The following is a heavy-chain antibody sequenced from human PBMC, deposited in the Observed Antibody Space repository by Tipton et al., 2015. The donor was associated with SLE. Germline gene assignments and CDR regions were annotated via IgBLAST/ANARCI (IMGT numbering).Heavy chain of an antibody. D-gene: IGHD2-15*01. J-gene: IGHJ3*02. Sequence: TLSLTCAVYGGSFSGYYWTWVRQSPGKGLEWIGEINHAAVTDYNPSLKSRVKILVDTAKEQFSLKLSSVTAADTAVYYCARDATRALDIWGQGTMVTVSS. CDR1: GGSFSGYY. CDR3: ARDATRALDI. V-gene: IGHV4-34*01. CDR2: INHAAVT.